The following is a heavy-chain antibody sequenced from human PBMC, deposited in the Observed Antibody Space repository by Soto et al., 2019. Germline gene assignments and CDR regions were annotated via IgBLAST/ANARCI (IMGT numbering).Heavy chain of an antibody. CDR1: GGTFSSYA. Sequence: SVKVSCKASGGTFSSYAISWVRQAPGQGLEWMGGIIPIFGTADYAQKFQGRVTITADESTSTAYMELSSLRSEDTAVYYCARDLGYSYGKNYFDYWGQGTLVTVSS. CDR3: ARDLGYSYGKNYFDY. D-gene: IGHD5-18*01. CDR2: IIPIFGTA. V-gene: IGHV1-69*13. J-gene: IGHJ4*02.